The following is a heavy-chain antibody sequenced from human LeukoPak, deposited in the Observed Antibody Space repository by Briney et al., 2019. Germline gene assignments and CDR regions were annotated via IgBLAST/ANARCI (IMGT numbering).Heavy chain of an antibody. CDR1: GGSISSYY. J-gene: IGHJ4*02. D-gene: IGHD3-9*01. CDR2: INHSGST. CDR3: ARRKGYYDILNGSRYFDY. V-gene: IGHV4-34*01. Sequence: PSETLSLTCTVSGGSISSYYWSWIRQPPGKGLEWIGEINHSGSTNYNPSLKSRVTISVDTSKNQFSLKLSSVTAADTAVYYCARRKGYYDILNGSRYFDYWGQGTLVTVSS.